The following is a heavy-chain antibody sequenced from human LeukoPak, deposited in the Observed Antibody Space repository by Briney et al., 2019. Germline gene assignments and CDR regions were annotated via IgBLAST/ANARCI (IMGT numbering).Heavy chain of an antibody. J-gene: IGHJ5*02. D-gene: IGHD5-18*01. CDR1: GYTFTGYY. CDR2: INPNSGGT. Sequence: GASVKVSCKASGYTFTGYYMHWVRQAPGQGLEWMGWINPNSGGTNYAQKFQGRVTMTRDTSISTAYMELSRLRSDDTAVYYCARSWVDTAMVPWFDPWGQGTLVTVSS. V-gene: IGHV1-2*02. CDR3: ARSWVDTAMVPWFDP.